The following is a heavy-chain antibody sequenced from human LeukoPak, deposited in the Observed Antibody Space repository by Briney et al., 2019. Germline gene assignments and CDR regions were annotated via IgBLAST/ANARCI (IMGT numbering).Heavy chain of an antibody. Sequence: GGSLRLSCAASGFTFSSYAMSWVRQAPGKGLEWVSAISGSGGSTYYADSVKGRFTISRDNSKNTLYLQMNSLRAEDTAVYYCAKDHGYSSSWSAVDYWGQGTLVTVSS. V-gene: IGHV3-23*01. CDR3: AKDHGYSSSWSAVDY. D-gene: IGHD6-13*01. CDR2: ISGSGGST. J-gene: IGHJ4*02. CDR1: GFTFSSYA.